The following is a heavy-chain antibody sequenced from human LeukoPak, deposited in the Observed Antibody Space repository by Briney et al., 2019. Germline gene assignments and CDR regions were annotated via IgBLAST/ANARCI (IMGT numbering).Heavy chain of an antibody. D-gene: IGHD5-12*01. Sequence: PGGSLRLSCGASGFTFSSYGMSWVRQAPGKGLEWVSGISDSGGSPYYADSVKGRFTISRDNSKNTLYLQMSSLRAEDTAVYYCARDVDLDYWGQGTLVTVSS. CDR1: GFTFSSYG. CDR2: ISDSGGSP. V-gene: IGHV3-23*01. J-gene: IGHJ4*02. CDR3: ARDVDLDY.